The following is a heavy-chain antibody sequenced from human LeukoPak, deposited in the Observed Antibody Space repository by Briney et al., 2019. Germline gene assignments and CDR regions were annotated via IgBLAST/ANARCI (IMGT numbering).Heavy chain of an antibody. CDR1: GFTFSNYA. Sequence: GGSLRLSCADSGFTFSNYAMSWVRQAPGKGLEWVSTVSSSGGSTYSADSVKGRFTISRDNSKNTLYPQMNSLRAEDTAVYYCATESVTGTAEYFQHWGQGTLVTVSS. D-gene: IGHD6-19*01. J-gene: IGHJ1*01. CDR3: ATESVTGTAEYFQH. V-gene: IGHV3-23*01. CDR2: VSSSGGST.